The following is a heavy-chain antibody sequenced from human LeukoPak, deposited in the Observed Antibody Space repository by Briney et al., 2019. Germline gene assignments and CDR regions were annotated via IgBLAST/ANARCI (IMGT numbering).Heavy chain of an antibody. CDR2: FDPEDGET. CDR3: ATVPYYYDSSGYFSIDY. Sequence: ASVNVSCKVSGYTLTELSMHWVRQAPGKGLEWMGGFDPEDGETIYAQKFQGRVTMTEDTSTDTAYMELSSLRSEDTAVYYCATVPYYYDSSGYFSIDYWGQGTLVTVSS. J-gene: IGHJ4*02. D-gene: IGHD3-22*01. CDR1: GYTLTELS. V-gene: IGHV1-24*01.